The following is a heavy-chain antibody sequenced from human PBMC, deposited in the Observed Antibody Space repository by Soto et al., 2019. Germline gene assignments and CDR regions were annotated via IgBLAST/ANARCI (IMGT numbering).Heavy chain of an antibody. J-gene: IGHJ4*02. D-gene: IGHD6-19*01. CDR1: GYTFTSYD. Sequence: QVRLVQSGAEVKKPGASVKVSCKASGYTFTSYDINWVRQATGQGLEWMGWMNPNSGNTGYAQKFXGXVXMXXNTSISTAYIELSSLRSEDTAVYYCASSGSRWYLYWGQGTLVTVSS. V-gene: IGHV1-8*01. CDR2: MNPNSGNT. CDR3: ASSGSRWYLY.